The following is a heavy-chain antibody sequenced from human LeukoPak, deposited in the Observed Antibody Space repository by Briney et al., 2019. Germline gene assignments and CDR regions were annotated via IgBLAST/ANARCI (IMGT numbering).Heavy chain of an antibody. CDR3: AKDYYGSGSIIDD. J-gene: IGHJ4*02. D-gene: IGHD3-10*01. Sequence: GGSLDLSCAASGSEFSSYGMHWVRQAPGKGREWVAFIHYEGTNEYYADSGRGRFTISRDNSKYTLYVQMNSLRTEDTALYYCAKDYYGSGSIIDDWGQGTLVTVSS. CDR1: GSEFSSYG. V-gene: IGHV3-30*02. CDR2: IHYEGTNE.